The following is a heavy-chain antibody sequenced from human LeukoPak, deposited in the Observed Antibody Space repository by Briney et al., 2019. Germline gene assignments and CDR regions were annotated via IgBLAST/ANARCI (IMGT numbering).Heavy chain of an antibody. CDR1: GGSISSSSYY. J-gene: IGHJ4*02. D-gene: IGHD3-10*01. Sequence: ASETLSLTCTVSGGSISSSSYYWGWIRQPRGKGLEWIGSIYYSGSTYYNPSLKSRVTISVDTSKNQFSLKLSSVTAADTAVYYCARHVGSGSYFFGYFGYWGQGTLVTVSS. V-gene: IGHV4-39*01. CDR2: IYYSGST. CDR3: ARHVGSGSYFFGYFGY.